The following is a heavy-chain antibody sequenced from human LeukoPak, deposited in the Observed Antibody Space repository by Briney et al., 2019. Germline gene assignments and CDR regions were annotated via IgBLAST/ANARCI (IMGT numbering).Heavy chain of an antibody. Sequence: PSETLSLTCAVYGGSFSGYYWSWIRQPPGKGLEWMGEINHSGSTNYNPSLKSRVTISVDTSKNQFSLKLSSVTAADTAVYYCARAIHYYDSSGRYYYYGMDVWGQGTTVTVSS. D-gene: IGHD3-22*01. CDR3: ARAIHYYDSSGRYYYYGMDV. CDR1: GGSFSGYY. V-gene: IGHV4-34*01. J-gene: IGHJ6*02. CDR2: INHSGST.